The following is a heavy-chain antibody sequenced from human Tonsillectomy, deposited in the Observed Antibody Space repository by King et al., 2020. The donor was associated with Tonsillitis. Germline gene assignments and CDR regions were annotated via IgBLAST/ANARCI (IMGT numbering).Heavy chain of an antibody. Sequence: VQLVESGGGLVQPGGSLRLSCAASGFTFSTYAMTWVRQAPGKGLEWVSIMSGAGARTYHADTVKGRLTISRDTSKNTLYLQMNSLRAEDTAVHYGAKCPYDFWSGGLYYAMDVWGPGTTVTVSS. J-gene: IGHJ6*02. CDR3: AKCPYDFWSGGLYYAMDV. V-gene: IGHV3-23*04. CDR2: MSGAGART. CDR1: GFTFSTYA. D-gene: IGHD3-3*01.